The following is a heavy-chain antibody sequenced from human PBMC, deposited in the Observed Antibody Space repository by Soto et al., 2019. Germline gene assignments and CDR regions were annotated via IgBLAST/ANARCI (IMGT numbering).Heavy chain of an antibody. D-gene: IGHD3-22*01. V-gene: IGHV3-21*01. CDR1: GFTFSSYS. J-gene: IGHJ1*01. CDR3: AAQSGYYSAEYFQH. Sequence: PGGSLRLSCAASGFTFSSYSMNWVRQAPGKGLEWVSSISSSSSYIYYADSVKGRFTISRDNAKNSLYLQMNSLRAEDTAVYYCAAQSGYYSAEYFQHWGQGTLVTVSS. CDR2: ISSSSSYI.